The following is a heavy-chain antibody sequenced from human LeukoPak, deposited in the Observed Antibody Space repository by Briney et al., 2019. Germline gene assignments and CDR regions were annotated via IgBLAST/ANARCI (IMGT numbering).Heavy chain of an antibody. CDR2: ISSCSSYT. Sequence: PGGSLRLSCAASGFTFSDYYVSWIRQAPGKGLEWVSYISSCSSYTNYADSVKGRFTISRDNAKNSLYLQMNSLRAEDTAVYYCARDRYSYGYNWFDPWGQGTLVTVSS. D-gene: IGHD5-18*01. CDR1: GFTFSDYY. V-gene: IGHV3-11*06. J-gene: IGHJ5*02. CDR3: ARDRYSYGYNWFDP.